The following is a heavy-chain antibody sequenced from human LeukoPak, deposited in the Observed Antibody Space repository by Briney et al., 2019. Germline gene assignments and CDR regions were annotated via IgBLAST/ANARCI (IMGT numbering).Heavy chain of an antibody. V-gene: IGHV1-8*03. CDR3: ARGYSSPSIWYYYYYMDV. CDR2: MNPNSGNT. D-gene: IGHD6-6*01. Sequence: ASVKVSCKASGYTFTSYDINWVRQATGQGLEWMGWMNPNSGNTGYAQKFQGRVTITRNTSISTAYMELSSLRSEDTAVYYCARGYSSPSIWYYYYYMDVWGKGTTVTVSS. CDR1: GYTFTSYD. J-gene: IGHJ6*03.